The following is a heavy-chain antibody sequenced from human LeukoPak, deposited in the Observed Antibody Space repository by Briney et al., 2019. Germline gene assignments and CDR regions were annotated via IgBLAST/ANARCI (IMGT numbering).Heavy chain of an antibody. CDR3: AKSRAPAANPDAFDI. Sequence: PGGSLRLSCAASGFTFSSYGMHWVRQAPGEGLEWVAFIRYDGSNKYYADSVKGRFTISRDNSKSSLYLQMNSLRTEDTAVYYCAKSRAPAANPDAFDIWGRGTLVTVSS. D-gene: IGHD6-25*01. J-gene: IGHJ3*02. CDR2: IRYDGSNK. CDR1: GFTFSSYG. V-gene: IGHV3-30*02.